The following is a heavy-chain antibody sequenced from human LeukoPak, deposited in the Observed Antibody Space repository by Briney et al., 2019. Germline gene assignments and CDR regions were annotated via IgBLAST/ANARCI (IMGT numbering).Heavy chain of an antibody. D-gene: IGHD4-23*01. CDR1: GFIFNDCA. J-gene: IGHJ4*02. CDR2: ISGDASKT. Sequence: GGSLRLSCAASGFIFNDCAMHWVRQAPGKGLEWVSLISGDASKTYYGDSVQGRFTISRDNSKNSLYLQMNSLRAEDTAFYFCAKATPEVVTEYYFDYWGRGTLVTVSS. V-gene: IGHV3-43*02. CDR3: AKATPEVVTEYYFDY.